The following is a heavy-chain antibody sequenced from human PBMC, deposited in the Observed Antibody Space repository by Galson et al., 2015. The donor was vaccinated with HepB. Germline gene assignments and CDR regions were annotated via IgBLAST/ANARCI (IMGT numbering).Heavy chain of an antibody. CDR1: GFTFSRSH. Sequence: SLRLSCAASGFTFSRSHMYWVRQAPGKGLEWVSLISHDGRHQYYLDSVKGRFTISRDNSKNTLYLVMNSLRPDDAAVYYCAKDGGGGDFLDYWGQGAPVTVSS. J-gene: IGHJ4*02. V-gene: IGHV3-30*04. CDR3: AKDGGGGDFLDY. CDR2: ISHDGRHQ. D-gene: IGHD4-17*01.